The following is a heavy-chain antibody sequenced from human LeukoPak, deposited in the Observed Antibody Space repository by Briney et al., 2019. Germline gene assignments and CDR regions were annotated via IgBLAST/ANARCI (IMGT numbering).Heavy chain of an antibody. CDR1: GFSFSSYW. CDR2: IKEDGGEI. V-gene: IGHV3-7*05. J-gene: IGHJ5*02. D-gene: IGHD3-22*01. Sequence: PEGSLRLSCEASGFSFSSYWMSWVRQAPGKGLEWVASIKEDGGEIYYVDSVKGRFTISRDNSKNSLYLQVNSLRAEDTAVYYCARHLIGDSNGYYLGTYASWGQGTLVTVSS. CDR3: ARHLIGDSNGYYLGTYAS.